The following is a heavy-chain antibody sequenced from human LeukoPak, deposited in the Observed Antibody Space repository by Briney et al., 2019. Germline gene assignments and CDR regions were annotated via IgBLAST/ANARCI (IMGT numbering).Heavy chain of an antibody. D-gene: IGHD2-2*02. J-gene: IGHJ5*02. CDR2: INHGGRT. CDR3: ARGLELGYCSGASCYIWFDP. V-gene: IGHV4-34*01. Sequence: SEALSLTCVVSGGSFSGYYWSWIRQPPGKGLEWIGEINHGGRTNYSPSLKSRVTISVDTSKNQFSLNLSSVTAADTAVYYCARGLELGYCSGASCYIWFDPWGQGTLVTVSS. CDR1: GGSFSGYY.